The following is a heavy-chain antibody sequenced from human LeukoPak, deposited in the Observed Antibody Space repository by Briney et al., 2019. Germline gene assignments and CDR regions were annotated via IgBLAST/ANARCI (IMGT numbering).Heavy chain of an antibody. CDR2: IIPILGIA. J-gene: IGHJ5*02. CDR1: GGTFSSYA. D-gene: IGHD2-2*01. Sequence: ASVKVSCKASGGTFSSYAISWVRQAPGQGLEWMGRIIPILGIANYAQKFQGRVTITADKSTSTAYMELSSLRSEDTAVYHCARDQGYCSSTSCSLDPWGQGTLVTVSS. V-gene: IGHV1-69*04. CDR3: ARDQGYCSSTSCSLDP.